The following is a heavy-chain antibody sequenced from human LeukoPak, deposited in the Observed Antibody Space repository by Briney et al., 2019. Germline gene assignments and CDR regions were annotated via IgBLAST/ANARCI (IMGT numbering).Heavy chain of an antibody. V-gene: IGHV3-23*01. CDR2: ISGSGGST. Sequence: GGSLRLSCAASGFTFSDHAMSWVRQAPGKGLEWVAAISGSGGSTYYADSVKGRFTISRDNSKNTLYLQMNSLRAEDTAVYYCAKPDLYCSSTSCPSDYWGQGTLVTVSS. CDR3: AKPDLYCSSTSCPSDY. J-gene: IGHJ4*02. CDR1: GFTFSDHA. D-gene: IGHD2-2*01.